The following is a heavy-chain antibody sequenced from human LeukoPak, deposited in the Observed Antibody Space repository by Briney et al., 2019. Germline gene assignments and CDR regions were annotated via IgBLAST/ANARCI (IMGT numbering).Heavy chain of an antibody. Sequence: VASVKVSCKASGGTFSSYAISWVRQAPGQGLEWMGWIGTYNGNTNYAQKLQGRVTMTTDTSTTTVYMELRSLRSDDTAVYYCARGYYYDSSGNDYWGQGTLVTVSS. V-gene: IGHV1-18*01. D-gene: IGHD3-22*01. CDR1: GGTFSSYA. CDR2: IGTYNGNT. CDR3: ARGYYYDSSGNDY. J-gene: IGHJ4*02.